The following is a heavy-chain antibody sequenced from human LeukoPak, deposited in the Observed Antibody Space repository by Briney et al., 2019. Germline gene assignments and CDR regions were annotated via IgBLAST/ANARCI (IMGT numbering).Heavy chain of an antibody. D-gene: IGHD6-6*01. J-gene: IGHJ4*02. Sequence: GGSLRLSCAASGFTFSNYWMDWVRQAPGKGLVWVSHISSDGSSTSYADSVKGRFTISRDNAKNTLYLQMNSLRAEDTAVYYCARGPPYSSSDFDYWGQGTLVTVSS. V-gene: IGHV3-74*01. CDR1: GFTFSNYW. CDR2: ISSDGSST. CDR3: ARGPPYSSSDFDY.